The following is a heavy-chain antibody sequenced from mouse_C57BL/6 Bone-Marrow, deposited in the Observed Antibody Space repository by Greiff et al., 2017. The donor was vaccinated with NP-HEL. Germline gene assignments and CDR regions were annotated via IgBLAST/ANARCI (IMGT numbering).Heavy chain of an antibody. CDR1: GYTFTSYW. V-gene: IGHV1-69*01. CDR3: AKGGWVDY. D-gene: IGHD2-3*01. J-gene: IGHJ2*01. CDR2: IDPSDSYT. Sequence: QVQLQQPGAELVMPGASVKLSCKASGYTFTSYWMHWVKQRPGQGLEWIGEIDPSDSYTNYNQKFKGKSTLTVDKSSSTAYMQLSSLTSEDSAVYYCAKGGWVDYWGQGTTLTVSS.